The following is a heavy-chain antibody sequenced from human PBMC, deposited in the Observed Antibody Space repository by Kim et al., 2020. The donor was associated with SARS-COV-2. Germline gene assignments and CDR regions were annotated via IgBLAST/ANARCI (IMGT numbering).Heavy chain of an antibody. CDR1: GFTFSSYW. D-gene: IGHD2-15*01. J-gene: IGHJ4*02. CDR2: INEDGSGR. V-gene: IGHV3-7*01. CDR3: AKERIGYCDDGSCYS. Sequence: GGSLRLSCTTSGFTFSSYWMSWVRQAPGKGLEWVANINEDGSGRYYVDSVKGRFTISRDNAKNSLYMQMDSLRDEDTGVYYCAKERIGYCDDGSCYSWGQGTLITVSS.